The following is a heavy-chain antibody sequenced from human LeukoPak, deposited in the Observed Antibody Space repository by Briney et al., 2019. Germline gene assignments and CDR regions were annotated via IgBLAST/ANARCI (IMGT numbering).Heavy chain of an antibody. CDR2: ISYDGSNK. CDR1: GFTFSSYA. Sequence: GRSLRLSCAASGFTFSSYAMHWVRQAPGKGLEWVAVISYDGSNKYYADSVKGRFTISRDNSKNTLYLQMNSLRAEDTAVYYCANHYDYVWGSDGNWGQGTLVTVSS. V-gene: IGHV3-30-3*01. J-gene: IGHJ4*02. D-gene: IGHD3-16*01. CDR3: ANHYDYVWGSDGN.